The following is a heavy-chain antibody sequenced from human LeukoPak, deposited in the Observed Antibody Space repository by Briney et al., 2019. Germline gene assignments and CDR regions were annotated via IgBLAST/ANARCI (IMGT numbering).Heavy chain of an antibody. CDR2: INHSGST. CDR1: GGSLSGYY. CDR3: ARNQAVAANRGAFDI. V-gene: IGHV4-34*01. Sequence: SETLSLTCAVYGGSLSGYYWSWIRHPPRKGLMWIGEINHSGSTNYNPSLTSRVTMSVDTSKNQFSLKLDSVTEIDTDMYYCARNQAVAANRGAFDIWGQGTMVTVSS. J-gene: IGHJ3*02. D-gene: IGHD6-19*01.